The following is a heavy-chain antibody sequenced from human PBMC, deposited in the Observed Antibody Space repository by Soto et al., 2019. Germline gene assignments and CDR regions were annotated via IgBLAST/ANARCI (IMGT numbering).Heavy chain of an antibody. CDR1: GFTFSSYG. CDR3: AKNSGYDFRLELVFDD. V-gene: IGHV3-30*18. Sequence: QVQLVESGGGVVQPGRSLRLSCAASGFTFSSYGMHWVRQAPGKGLEWVAVISYDGSNKYYADSVKGRFTISRDNSKNTLYLQMNSLRAEDTAVYYCAKNSGYDFRLELVFDDWGQGTLVTVSS. D-gene: IGHD5-12*01. J-gene: IGHJ4*02. CDR2: ISYDGSNK.